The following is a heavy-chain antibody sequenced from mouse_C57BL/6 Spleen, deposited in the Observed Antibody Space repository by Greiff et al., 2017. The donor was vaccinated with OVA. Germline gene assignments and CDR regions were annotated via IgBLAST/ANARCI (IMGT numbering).Heavy chain of an antibody. Sequence: VQLQQPGAELVMPGASVKLSCKASGYTFTSYWMHWVKQRPGQGLEWIGEIDPSDSYTNYNQKFKGKSTLTVDKSSSTAYMQLSSLTSEDSAVDDCARAAQAGAMDYWGQGTSVTVSS. CDR3: ARAAQAGAMDY. D-gene: IGHD3-2*02. CDR1: GYTFTSYW. V-gene: IGHV1-69*01. CDR2: IDPSDSYT. J-gene: IGHJ4*01.